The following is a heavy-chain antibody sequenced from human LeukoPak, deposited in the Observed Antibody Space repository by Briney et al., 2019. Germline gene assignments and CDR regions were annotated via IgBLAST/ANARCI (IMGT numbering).Heavy chain of an antibody. D-gene: IGHD6-19*01. J-gene: IGHJ4*02. CDR1: GFTFSSYA. CDR3: AKDLSVAGTRYYFDY. V-gene: IGHV3-23*01. CDR2: ISGSGGST. Sequence: GGSLGLSCAASGFTFSSYAMSWVRQAPGKGLGWVSAISGSGGSTYYADSVKGRFTISRDNSKNTLYLQMNSLRAEDTAVYYCAKDLSVAGTRYYFDYWGQGTLVTVSS.